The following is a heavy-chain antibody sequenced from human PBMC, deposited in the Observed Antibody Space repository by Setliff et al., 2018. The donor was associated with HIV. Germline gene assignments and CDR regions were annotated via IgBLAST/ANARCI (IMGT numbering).Heavy chain of an antibody. CDR1: GYSITSGYY. J-gene: IGHJ6*02. D-gene: IGHD3-3*01. Sequence: PSETLSLTCTVSGYSITSGYYWGWTRQPPGKGLEWIGSIYYSDSINYNPSLKSRVTISVDTPKNQFSLKLSSVTAADTAVYYCARDLRITLFGGDVYYYYGMDVWGQGTTVTVSS. CDR2: IYYSDSI. CDR3: ARDLRITLFGGDVYYYYGMDV. V-gene: IGHV4-38-2*02.